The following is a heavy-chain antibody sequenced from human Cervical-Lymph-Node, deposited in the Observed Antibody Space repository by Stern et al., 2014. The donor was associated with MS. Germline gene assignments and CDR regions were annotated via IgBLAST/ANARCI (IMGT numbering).Heavy chain of an antibody. CDR1: GGSISSGSYY. V-gene: IGHV4-61*02. D-gene: IGHD3-16*02. Sequence: QLQLQESGPGLVKPSQTLSLTCTVSGGSISSGSYYWSWIRQPPGKRLEWIGRIFNSGNTFYNPSLKSRVNISVDTSKKLFSLELTSVTAADTAVYYCARGYRFFDDWGQGTLVTVSS. CDR2: IFNSGNT. CDR3: ARGYRFFDD. J-gene: IGHJ4*02.